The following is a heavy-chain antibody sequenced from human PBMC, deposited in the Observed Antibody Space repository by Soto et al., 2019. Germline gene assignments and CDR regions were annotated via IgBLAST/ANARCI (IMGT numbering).Heavy chain of an antibody. CDR1: GGSINTFY. CDR3: AREGSYSAYNFAHGIQLWSFDF. J-gene: IGHJ4*02. CDR2: IFSSGST. Sequence: SETLSLTCTDSGGSINTFYWRWVRQPAGKGLEWIGRIFSSGSTSFNPSLESRVAMSVDTSKNHFSLNLSSVTAADMAVYYCAREGSYSAYNFAHGIQLWSFDFWGQG. D-gene: IGHD5-12*01. V-gene: IGHV4-4*07.